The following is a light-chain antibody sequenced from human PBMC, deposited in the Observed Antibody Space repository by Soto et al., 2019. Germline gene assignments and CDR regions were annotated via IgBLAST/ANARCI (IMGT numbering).Light chain of an antibody. J-gene: IGKJ1*01. CDR1: QSVSSSY. CDR3: QQYGSPWT. CDR2: GAS. Sequence: EIVLTQSPGTLSLSPGERATLSCRASQSVSSSYLAWYQQKPGQAPRLLIYGASSRATGIPDRFSGSGSGTDSTLTISRLEPEDFAEYYCQQYGSPWTFGQGTKVEIK. V-gene: IGKV3-20*01.